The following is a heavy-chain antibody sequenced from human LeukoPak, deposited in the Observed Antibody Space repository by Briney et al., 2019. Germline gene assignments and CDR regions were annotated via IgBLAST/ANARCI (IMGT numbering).Heavy chain of an antibody. CDR3: VRSADGYNWGYFDY. Sequence: SVKVSCKASGGTFSSYAISWVRQAPGQGLEWMGGIIPIFGTANYAQKFQGRVTITTDESTSTAYMELSSLRSEDTAVYYCVRSADGYNWGYFDYWGQGTLVTVSS. CDR1: GGTFSSYA. D-gene: IGHD5-24*01. J-gene: IGHJ4*02. V-gene: IGHV1-69*05. CDR2: IIPIFGTA.